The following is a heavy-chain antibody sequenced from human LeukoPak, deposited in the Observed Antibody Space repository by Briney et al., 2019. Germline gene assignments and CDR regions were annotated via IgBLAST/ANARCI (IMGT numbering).Heavy chain of an antibody. CDR2: IRSRAYGGTT. CDR3: ARDRVGCTGGSCYFGY. CDR1: GFTFGDYA. D-gene: IGHD2-8*02. J-gene: IGHJ4*02. V-gene: IGHV3-49*03. Sequence: PGRSLRLSCTASGFTFGDYAMNWFRQAPGKGLEWVGFIRSRAYGGTTECAASVKGRFTISRDDSKSIAYLQINGLKTEDTAVYYCARDRVGCTGGSCYFGYWGQGTLVTVSS.